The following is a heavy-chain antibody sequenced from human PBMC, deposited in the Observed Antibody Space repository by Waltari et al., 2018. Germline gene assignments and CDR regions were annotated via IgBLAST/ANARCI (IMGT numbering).Heavy chain of an antibody. Sequence: EVQLVESGGGLVQPGGSLRPSCAASGCTFSTYRMNWVRQAPGKGLEWVSYISSVSSTIYYADSVKGRFSISRDNAKNSLYLQMNSLRAEDTAVYYCAREDRSGSFPLDYWGQGTLVTVSS. CDR2: ISSVSSTI. D-gene: IGHD1-26*01. V-gene: IGHV3-48*04. CDR3: AREDRSGSFPLDY. J-gene: IGHJ4*02. CDR1: GCTFSTYR.